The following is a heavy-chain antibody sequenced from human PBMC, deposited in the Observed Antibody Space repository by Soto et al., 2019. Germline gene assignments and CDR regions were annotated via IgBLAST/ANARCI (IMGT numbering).Heavy chain of an antibody. CDR1: GYIFTSYG. J-gene: IGHJ4*02. D-gene: IGHD3-22*01. CDR3: ARVGLTMIVVRFGVC. V-gene: IGHV1-18*04. CDR2: INTDVGNT. Sequence: GASVKVSCKASGYIFTSYGISWVRQAPGQGLEWRGWINTDVGNTKNAQKFEGRVTLTRDRSTATTYMELRSLRSDDTAVYYCARVGLTMIVVRFGVCWGQGTQVTVSS.